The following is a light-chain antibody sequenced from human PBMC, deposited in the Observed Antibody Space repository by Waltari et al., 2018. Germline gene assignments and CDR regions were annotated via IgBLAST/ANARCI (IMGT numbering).Light chain of an antibody. CDR3: QQANSFPF. Sequence: DIQMTQSPSSVSASVGDRVTITCRASQGISSWLAWSQQKPGKAPKLLIYAASSLQSGVPSRFSGSGSGTDFTLTISSLQPEDFATYYCQQANSFPFFGPGTKVDIK. CDR2: AAS. V-gene: IGKV1-12*01. J-gene: IGKJ3*01. CDR1: QGISSW.